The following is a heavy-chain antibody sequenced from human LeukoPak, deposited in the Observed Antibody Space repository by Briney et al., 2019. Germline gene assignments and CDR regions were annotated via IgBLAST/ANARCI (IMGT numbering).Heavy chain of an antibody. Sequence: SETLSLTCTVSGGSISSYYWSWIRQPPGKGLEWIGYIYYSGSTNYNPSLKSRVTISVDTSKNQFSLKLRSVTAADTAVYYCARGKAITMVRGVSNWFDPWGQGTLVTVSS. CDR1: GGSISSYY. CDR3: ARGKAITMVRGVSNWFDP. J-gene: IGHJ5*02. D-gene: IGHD3-10*01. CDR2: IYYSGST. V-gene: IGHV4-59*12.